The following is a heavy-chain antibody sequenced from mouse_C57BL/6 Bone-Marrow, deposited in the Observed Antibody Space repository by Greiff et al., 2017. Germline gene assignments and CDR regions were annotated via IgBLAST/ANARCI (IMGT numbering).Heavy chain of an antibody. D-gene: IGHD4-1*01. CDR3: ARSKSWDSWFAY. CDR1: GYSFTDYN. V-gene: IGHV1-39*01. Sequence: VQLQQSGPELVKPGASVKISCKASGYSFTDYNMNWVKQSNGKSLEWIGVINPNYGTTSYNQKFKGKATLTADKSSSTAYMQLSSLTSEDSAVYFCARSKSWDSWFAYWGQGTLVTVSA. J-gene: IGHJ3*01. CDR2: INPNYGTT.